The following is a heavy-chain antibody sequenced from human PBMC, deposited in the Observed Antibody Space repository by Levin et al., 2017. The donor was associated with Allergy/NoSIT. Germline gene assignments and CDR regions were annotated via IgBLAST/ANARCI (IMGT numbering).Heavy chain of an antibody. V-gene: IGHV3-53*01. Sequence: PGGSLRLSCAASGFTVSSNYMSWVRQAPGKGLEWVSVIYSGGITYYADSVKGRFTISRDNSKNTLYLHMNSLRAEDTAVYYCARGGATVTSDYWGQGTLVTVSS. CDR3: ARGGATVTSDY. CDR2: IYSGGIT. D-gene: IGHD4-17*01. CDR1: GFTVSSNY. J-gene: IGHJ4*02.